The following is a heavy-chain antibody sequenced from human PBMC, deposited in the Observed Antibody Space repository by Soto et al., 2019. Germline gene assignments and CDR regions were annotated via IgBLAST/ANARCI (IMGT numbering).Heavy chain of an antibody. D-gene: IGHD5-12*01. V-gene: IGHV1-69*06. CDR2: IIPIFGTA. CDR3: AKDRSGYDMGPPPYYYYGMDV. CDR1: GGSFSSYA. J-gene: IGHJ6*02. Sequence: SVKVSCQASGGSFSSYAIRCVRPAPGQGLEWMGGIIPIFGTANYAQKFQGRVTITADKSTSTAYMEQSSLRSEDTAVYYCAKDRSGYDMGPPPYYYYGMDVWGQGTTVTVSS.